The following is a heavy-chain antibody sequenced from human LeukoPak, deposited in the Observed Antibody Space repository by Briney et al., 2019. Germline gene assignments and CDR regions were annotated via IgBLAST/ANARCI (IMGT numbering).Heavy chain of an antibody. J-gene: IGHJ5*02. Sequence: VSVPVSRMASVYTLTRYVLHWVRQATRRGRAWMGWRNPNSGSTGYAQEFQGRVTMTRHTSISTAYMELGSLRSEDTAVDYCARGFSSSWYLRLRFDPGGQGTLVTVSS. CDR3: ARGFSSSWYLRLRFDP. D-gene: IGHD6-13*01. CDR1: VYTLTRYV. V-gene: IGHV1-8*01. CDR2: RNPNSGST.